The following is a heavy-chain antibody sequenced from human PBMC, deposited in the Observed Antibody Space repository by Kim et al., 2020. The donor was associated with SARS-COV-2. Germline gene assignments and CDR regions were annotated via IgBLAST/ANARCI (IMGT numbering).Heavy chain of an antibody. CDR2: IWYDGSNK. D-gene: IGHD6-19*01. CDR1: GFTFSSYG. Sequence: GGSLRLSCAVSGFTFSSYGMHWARQAPGKGLEWVAVIWYDGSNKYYEDSVKGRFTISRDNSKNTVFLQMNSLRADDTAVYYCVREAAVTGTGEDWFDPWG. CDR3: VREAAVTGTGEDWFDP. V-gene: IGHV3-33*01. J-gene: IGHJ5*02.